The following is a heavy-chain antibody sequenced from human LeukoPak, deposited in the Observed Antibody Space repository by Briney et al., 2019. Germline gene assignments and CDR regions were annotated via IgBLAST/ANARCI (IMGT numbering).Heavy chain of an antibody. Sequence: ASVKVSCKASGYIFTSYYMHWVRQAPGQGLEWMGIINSSGGSTRYAQKFQGRVTMTRDTSTSTVYMELSSLRSDDTAIYYCATSGNDYGDLSVPGYWGQGTLVTVSS. CDR3: ATSGNDYGDLSVPGY. CDR2: INSSGGST. CDR1: GYIFTSYY. J-gene: IGHJ4*02. D-gene: IGHD4-17*01. V-gene: IGHV1-46*01.